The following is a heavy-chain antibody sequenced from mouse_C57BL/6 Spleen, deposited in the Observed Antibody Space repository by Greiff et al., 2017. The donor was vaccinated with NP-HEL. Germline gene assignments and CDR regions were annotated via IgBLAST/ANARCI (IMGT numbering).Heavy chain of an antibody. CDR2: ISDGGSYT. V-gene: IGHV5-4*01. J-gene: IGHJ2*01. CDR1: GFTFSSYA. Sequence: EVKLVESGGGLVKPGGSLKLSCAASGFTFSSYAMSWVRQTPEKRLEWVATISDGGSYTYYPDNVKGRFTISRDNAKNNLYLQMSHLKSEDTAMYYCARDQVTTVPFDYWGQGTTLTVSS. D-gene: IGHD1-1*01. CDR3: ARDQVTTVPFDY.